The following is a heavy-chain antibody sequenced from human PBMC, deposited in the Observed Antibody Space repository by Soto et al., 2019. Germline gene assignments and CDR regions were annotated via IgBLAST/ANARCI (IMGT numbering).Heavy chain of an antibody. D-gene: IGHD6-13*01. Sequence: GASVKVSCKASGYTFTSYGISWVRQAPGQGLEWMGWISAYNGNTNYAQKLQGRVTMTTDTSTSTAYMELRSLRSDDTAVYYCASPIAAAGTGAFDIWGQGTMVTVSS. J-gene: IGHJ3*02. V-gene: IGHV1-18*01. CDR3: ASPIAAAGTGAFDI. CDR1: GYTFTSYG. CDR2: ISAYNGNT.